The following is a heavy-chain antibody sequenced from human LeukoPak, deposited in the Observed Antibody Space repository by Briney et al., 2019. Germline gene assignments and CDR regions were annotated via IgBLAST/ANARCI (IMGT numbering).Heavy chain of an antibody. CDR3: AKEESNYCDY. CDR1: GFTVSSYY. J-gene: IGHJ4*02. D-gene: IGHD2-15*01. CDR2: ISGTGGTT. Sequence: GGSLRLSCAASGFTVSSYYMSWVRQAPGKGLEWVSGISGTGGTTYYADSVKGRFTISRDNSKNTLYLQMNSLRAEDTAVYYCAKEESNYCDYWGQGTLVTVSS. V-gene: IGHV3-23*01.